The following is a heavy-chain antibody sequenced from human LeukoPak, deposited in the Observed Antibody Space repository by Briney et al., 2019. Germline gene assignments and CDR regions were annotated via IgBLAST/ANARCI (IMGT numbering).Heavy chain of an antibody. CDR3: ARDPDIVVVPAAG. J-gene: IGHJ4*02. D-gene: IGHD2-2*01. V-gene: IGHV4-38-2*02. CDR1: GYSISSGYY. Sequence: SETLSLTCTVSGYSISSGYYWGWIRQPTGKGLEWIGSIYHSGSTYYNPSLKSRVTISVDTSKNQFSLKLSSVTAADTAVYYCARDPDIVVVPAAGWGQGTLVTVSS. CDR2: IYHSGST.